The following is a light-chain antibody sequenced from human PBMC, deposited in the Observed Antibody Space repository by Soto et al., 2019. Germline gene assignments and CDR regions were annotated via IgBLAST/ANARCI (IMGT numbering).Light chain of an antibody. CDR1: SSDVGSYNL. CDR3: CSYAGSSYV. J-gene: IGLJ1*01. V-gene: IGLV2-23*01. CDR2: EGS. Sequence: QSALAQPASASGSPGRSITISCTGTSSDVGSYNLVSWYQQHPGKAPKLMIYEGSKRPSGVSDRFSGSKSGNTASLTISGLQAEDEADYYCCSYAGSSYVFGTGTKVTVL.